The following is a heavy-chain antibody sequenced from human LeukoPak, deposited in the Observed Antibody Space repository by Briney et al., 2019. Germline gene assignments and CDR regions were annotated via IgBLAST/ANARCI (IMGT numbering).Heavy chain of an antibody. CDR1: GGSISSYY. D-gene: IGHD3-10*01. J-gene: IGHJ5*02. CDR2: IYYSGST. Sequence: SETLSLTCTVSGGSISSYYWSWIRQPPGKGLEWIGYIYYSGSTNYNPSLKSRVTISVDTSKNQFSLKLGSVTAADTAVYYCARVNYYGSGSYLWFDPWGHGTLVTVSS. V-gene: IGHV4-59*12. CDR3: ARVNYYGSGSYLWFDP.